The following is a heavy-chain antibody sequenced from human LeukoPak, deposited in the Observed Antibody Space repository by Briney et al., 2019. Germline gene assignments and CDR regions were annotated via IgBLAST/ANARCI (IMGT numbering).Heavy chain of an antibody. CDR2: IYSGGST. V-gene: IGHV3-53*01. CDR1: GFTVSSNY. Sequence: GGSLRLSCAASGFTVSSNYMSWVRQAPGKGLEWVSVIYSGGSTYYADSVKGRFTISRDNSKNTLYLQMNSLRAEDTAVYYCVREGYGGRPIDYWGQGTLVTVSS. D-gene: IGHD4-23*01. J-gene: IGHJ4*02. CDR3: VREGYGGRPIDY.